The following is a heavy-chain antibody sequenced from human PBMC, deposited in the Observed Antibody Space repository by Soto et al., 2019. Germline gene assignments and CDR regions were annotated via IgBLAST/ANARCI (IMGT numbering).Heavy chain of an antibody. CDR1: GYSFTSYW. J-gene: IGHJ6*02. D-gene: IGHD6-19*01. V-gene: IGHV5-10-1*01. CDR3: ARSSEQWLAQGYHYYGMDV. Sequence: GESLKISCKGSGYSFTSYWISWVRQMPGKGLEWMGRIDPSDSSTNYSPSFQGHVTISADKSISTAYLQWSSLKASDTAMYYCARSSEQWLAQGYHYYGMDVWGQGPTVTGS. CDR2: IDPSDSST.